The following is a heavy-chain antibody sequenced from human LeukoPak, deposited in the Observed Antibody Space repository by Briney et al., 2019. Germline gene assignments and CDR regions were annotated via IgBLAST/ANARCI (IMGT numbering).Heavy chain of an antibody. V-gene: IGHV4-59*12. J-gene: IGHJ6*03. CDR1: GGSISSYY. Sequence: SETLSLTCTVSGGSISSYYWSWIRQPPGKGLEWIGYIYYSGSTNYNPSFKSRVTMSVDTSKNQFSLKLSSVTAADTAVYYCARDLYYDILTGYRLGVYYYYMDVWGKGTTVTISS. CDR3: ARDLYYDILTGYRLGVYYYYMDV. D-gene: IGHD3-9*01. CDR2: IYYSGST.